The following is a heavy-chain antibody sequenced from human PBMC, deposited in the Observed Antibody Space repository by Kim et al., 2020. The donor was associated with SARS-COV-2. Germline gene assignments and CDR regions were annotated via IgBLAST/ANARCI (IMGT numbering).Heavy chain of an antibody. CDR1: GFTFSNYG. CDR2: IRFDGSNT. V-gene: IGHV3-33*08. D-gene: IGHD3-16*01. Sequence: GGSLRLSCATSGFTFSNYGMHWVRQAPGKGLDWVAAIRFDGSNTYHADSVEGRFTISRDMSKNTLFLQVNSLRVEDTAVYFCARYDYDDAGALDYWGQGTLVTVSS. J-gene: IGHJ4*02. CDR3: ARYDYDDAGALDY.